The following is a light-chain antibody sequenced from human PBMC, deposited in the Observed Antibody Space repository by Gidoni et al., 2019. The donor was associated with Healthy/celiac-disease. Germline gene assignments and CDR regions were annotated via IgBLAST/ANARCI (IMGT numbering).Light chain of an antibody. V-gene: IGKV3-20*01. J-gene: IGKJ3*01. CDR1: QSVSSSY. CDR2: GAS. CDR3: QQYGSSSFT. Sequence: EIVLTQSPGTLSLSPGERATLSCRAIQSVSSSYLAWYQQKPGQAPSLLIYGASSRATGIPDRFSGSGSGTDFTLTISRLEPEDFAVYYCQQYGSSSFTFGPGTKVDIK.